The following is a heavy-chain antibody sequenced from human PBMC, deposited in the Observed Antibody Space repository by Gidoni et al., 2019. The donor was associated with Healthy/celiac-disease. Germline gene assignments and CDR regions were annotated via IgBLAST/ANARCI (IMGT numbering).Heavy chain of an antibody. J-gene: IGHJ4*02. D-gene: IGHD7-27*01. CDR3: TKAVLTFYYFDY. V-gene: IGHV3-15*01. CDR1: GFTFSNAW. Sequence: EVQLVESGGGLVKPGGSLRLSCAASGFTFSNAWMSWVRQAPGKGLEWVGRIKSKTDGGTTDYAAPVKGRFTISRDDSKNTLYLQMNSLKTEDTAVYYCTKAVLTFYYFDYWGQGTLVTVSS. CDR2: IKSKTDGGTT.